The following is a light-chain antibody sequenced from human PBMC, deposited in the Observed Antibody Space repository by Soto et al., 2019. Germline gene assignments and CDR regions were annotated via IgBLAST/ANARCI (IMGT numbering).Light chain of an antibody. CDR1: ESVTSSY. CDR2: GAS. Sequence: EIVLTQSPGALSLSPGERATLSCRANESVTSSYLAWYQQKPGQAPRLLIYGASSRATGIPDRFSGSGSGTDFTLTISRLEPEDFAVYYCQQYGSSPKTFGHGTKVAIK. J-gene: IGKJ1*01. V-gene: IGKV3-20*01. CDR3: QQYGSSPKT.